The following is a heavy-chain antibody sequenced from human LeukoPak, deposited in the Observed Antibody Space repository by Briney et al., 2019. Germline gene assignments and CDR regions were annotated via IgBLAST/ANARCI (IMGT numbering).Heavy chain of an antibody. CDR3: ARGGWFGEYRYYYYYGMDV. CDR2: IWYDGSNK. Sequence: PGGSLRLSCAASGFTFSSYGMHWVRQAPGKGLEWVAVIWYDGSNKYYADSVKGRFTISRDNSKNTLYLQMNSLRAEDTAVYYCARGGWFGEYRYYYYYGMDVWGQGTTVTVSS. CDR1: GFTFSSYG. D-gene: IGHD3-10*01. J-gene: IGHJ6*02. V-gene: IGHV3-33*01.